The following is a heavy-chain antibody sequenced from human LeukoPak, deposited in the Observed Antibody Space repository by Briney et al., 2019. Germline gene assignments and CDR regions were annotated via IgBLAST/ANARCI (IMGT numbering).Heavy chain of an antibody. Sequence: SQTLSLTCAISGDSVSTSGVAWNWVRQSPSRRLQSLGRTYYTSKLNTDYAVSVKSRIVVNPDTSKNQFSLQLNSVTSEDTAVYYCARGRASAFDVWGQGTMVTVSS. CDR3: ARGRASAFDV. V-gene: IGHV6-1*01. CDR1: GDSVSTSGVA. J-gene: IGHJ3*01. D-gene: IGHD6-25*01. CDR2: TYYTSKLNT.